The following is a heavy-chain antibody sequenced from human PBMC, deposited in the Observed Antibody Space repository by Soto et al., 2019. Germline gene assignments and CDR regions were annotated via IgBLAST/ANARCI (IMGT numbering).Heavy chain of an antibody. D-gene: IGHD6-13*01. V-gene: IGHV4-61*01. Sequence: SETLSLTCTVSGGSVSSGSYYWSWIRQPPGKGLEWIGYIYYSGSTNYNPSLKSRVTISVGTSKNQFSLKLSSVTAADTAVYYCARLSRPHGAGTLHYWGQGTLVTVSS. CDR2: IYYSGST. CDR3: ARLSRPHGAGTLHY. J-gene: IGHJ4*02. CDR1: GGSVSSGSYY.